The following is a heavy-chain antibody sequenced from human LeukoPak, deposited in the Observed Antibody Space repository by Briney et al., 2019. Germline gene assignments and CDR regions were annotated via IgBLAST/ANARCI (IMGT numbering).Heavy chain of an antibody. D-gene: IGHD1-26*01. V-gene: IGHV3-7*01. J-gene: IGHJ4*02. Sequence: GGSLRLSCAASGFTFKNSWMSWVRQAPGKGLEWVANINQDGDEKYYVDSVKGRFTISRDNSKNSLYLQMNSLRSEDTALYYCAKEVGPRQGFDYWGQGTLVTVSS. CDR1: GFTFKNSW. CDR2: INQDGDEK. CDR3: AKEVGPRQGFDY.